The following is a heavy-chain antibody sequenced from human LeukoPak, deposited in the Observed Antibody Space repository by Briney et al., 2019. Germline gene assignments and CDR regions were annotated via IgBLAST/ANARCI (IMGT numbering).Heavy chain of an antibody. CDR1: GFTFSDYY. Sequence: GGSLRLSCAASGFTFSDYYMSWIRQAPGKGLEWVSYISSSGSTIYYADSVKGRFIISRDNAKNSLYLQMNSLRAEDTAVYYCARDSVDLGSSDAFDIWGQGTMVTVSS. CDR3: ARDSVDLGSSDAFDI. V-gene: IGHV3-11*04. J-gene: IGHJ3*02. CDR2: ISSSGSTI. D-gene: IGHD1-26*01.